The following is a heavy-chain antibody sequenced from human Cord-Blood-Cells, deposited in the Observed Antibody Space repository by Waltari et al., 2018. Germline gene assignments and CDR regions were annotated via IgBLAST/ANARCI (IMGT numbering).Heavy chain of an antibody. D-gene: IGHD3-16*01. CDR3: ARDRFGTFFDY. J-gene: IGHJ4*02. CDR1: GFTFSSYG. CDR2: LWYDGSNK. V-gene: IGHV3-33*01. Sequence: QVQLVESGGGVVQPGRSLRLSCAASGFTFSSYGMHWVRQAPGKGLGWVAVLWYDGSNKYYADSVKGRFTISRDNSKNTLYLQMNSLRAEDMAVYYCARDRFGTFFDYWGQGTLVTVSS.